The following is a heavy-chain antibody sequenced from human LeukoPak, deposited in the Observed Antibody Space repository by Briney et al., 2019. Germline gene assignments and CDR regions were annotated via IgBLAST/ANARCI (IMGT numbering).Heavy chain of an antibody. V-gene: IGHV4-59*01. J-gene: IGHJ4*02. CDR1: GDSISSYY. CDR3: ARFDYGSGAYYINQ. Sequence: SETLSLTCTVSGDSISSYYWSWIRQPPGKGLEWIGYVYYTGSTSYNPSLKSRITMSVDKSKNQFSLKLNSVAAADTAIYNCARFDYGSGAYYINQWGQGTLVTVSS. CDR2: VYYTGST. D-gene: IGHD3-10*01.